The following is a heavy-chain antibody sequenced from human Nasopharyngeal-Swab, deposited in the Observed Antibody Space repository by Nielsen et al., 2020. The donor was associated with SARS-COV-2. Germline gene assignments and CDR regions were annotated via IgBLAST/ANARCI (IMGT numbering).Heavy chain of an antibody. CDR1: GYTFTSYG. D-gene: IGHD4/OR15-4a*01. Sequence: ASVKVSCKTSGYTFTSYGISWVRQAPGQGLEWMGWISAYNGKTDYAQKVRGRVTMTTDRTTSTAYMELRSLRSDDTAVYYCARAFYDYGDPNHYFDYWGQGTRVTVSS. J-gene: IGHJ4*02. CDR2: ISAYNGKT. CDR3: ARAFYDYGDPNHYFDY. V-gene: IGHV1-18*04.